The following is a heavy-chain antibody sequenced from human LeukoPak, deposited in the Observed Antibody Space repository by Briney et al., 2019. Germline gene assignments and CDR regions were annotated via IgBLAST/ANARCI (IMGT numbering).Heavy chain of an antibody. CDR2: INPNSGGT. J-gene: IGHJ3*02. Sequence: ASVKVSCKASGYTFTGYYMHWVRQAPGQGLEWMGWINPNSGGTNYAQKFQGRVTMTRDTSISTAYMELSRLRSDDTAVYYCARGLNVWAPGAFDIWGQGTMVTVSS. CDR3: ARGLNVWAPGAFDI. D-gene: IGHD4/OR15-4a*01. V-gene: IGHV1-2*02. CDR1: GYTFTGYY.